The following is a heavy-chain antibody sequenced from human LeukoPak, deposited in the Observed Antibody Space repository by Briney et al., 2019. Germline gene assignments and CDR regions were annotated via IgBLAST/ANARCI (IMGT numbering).Heavy chain of an antibody. J-gene: IGHJ3*02. CDR1: GDSISSSFYY. Sequence: SETLSLTCSVSGDSISSSFYYWGWIRQPPGKGLEWIGAVFYSGTTYYSPSLKSRLTISVDTPKNQFLLRLTSITAADTAVYYCARHVRPHIGSNPRHLYIWGQGTVVTVSS. D-gene: IGHD2-15*01. CDR2: VFYSGTT. CDR3: ARHVRPHIGSNPRHLYI. V-gene: IGHV4-39*01.